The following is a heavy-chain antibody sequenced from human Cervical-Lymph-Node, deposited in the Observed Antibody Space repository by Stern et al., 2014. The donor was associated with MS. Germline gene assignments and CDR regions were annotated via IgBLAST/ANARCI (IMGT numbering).Heavy chain of an antibody. CDR3: ARAASTTSSYNF. CDR1: GGSFINNV. CDR2: TIPIFGTA. V-gene: IGHV1-69*01. Sequence: QLVQSGAEVKKPGSSVKVSCQASGGSFINNVISWVRQAPGQGLEWMGGTIPIFGTALYAQKVRGRVTITADESTRTAYMDLSSLRSDDTAVYFCARAASTTSSYNFWGPGTLVTVSS. D-gene: IGHD3-10*01. J-gene: IGHJ4*02.